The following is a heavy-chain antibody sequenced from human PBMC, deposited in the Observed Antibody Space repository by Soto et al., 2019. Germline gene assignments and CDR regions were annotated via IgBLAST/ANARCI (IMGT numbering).Heavy chain of an antibody. J-gene: IGHJ4*02. D-gene: IGHD3-3*01. CDR3: ASGLRFLAPGFDY. CDR2: ISSSSSTI. CDR1: GFTFSSYS. Sequence: PGGSLRLSCAASGFTFSSYSMNWVRQAPGKGLEWVSYISSSSSTIYYADSVKGRFTISRDNAKNSLYLQMNSLRDEDTAVYYCASGLRFLAPGFDYWGQGTLVTVSS. V-gene: IGHV3-48*02.